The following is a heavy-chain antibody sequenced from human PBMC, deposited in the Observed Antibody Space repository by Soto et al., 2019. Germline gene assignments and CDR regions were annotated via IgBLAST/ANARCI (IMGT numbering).Heavy chain of an antibody. Sequence: SETLSLTCAVSGGSISSGGYSWSWIRQPPGKGLEWIGYIYHSGSTYYNPSLKSRVTISVDRSKNQFSLKLSSVTAADTAVYYCARGKENYNILTGYYYDAFDMWGQGTMVT. CDR1: GGSISSGGYS. D-gene: IGHD3-9*01. J-gene: IGHJ3*02. CDR2: IYHSGST. V-gene: IGHV4-30-2*01. CDR3: ARGKENYNILTGYYYDAFDM.